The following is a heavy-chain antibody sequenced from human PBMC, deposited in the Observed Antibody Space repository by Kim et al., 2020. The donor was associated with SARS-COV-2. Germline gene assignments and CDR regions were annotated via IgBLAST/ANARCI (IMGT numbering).Heavy chain of an antibody. CDR3: AKGVGVISHVFDI. CDR1: GFTFDDYA. CDR2: ISGDGGST. J-gene: IGHJ3*02. V-gene: IGHV3-43*02. D-gene: IGHD3-16*02. Sequence: GGSLRLSCVASGFTFDDYAMHWVRQAPGKGLEWVALISGDGGSTYYIDSVKGRFTISRDNSKNSLYLQMNSLRTEDTALYYCAKGVGVISHVFDIWGRGTMVTVSS.